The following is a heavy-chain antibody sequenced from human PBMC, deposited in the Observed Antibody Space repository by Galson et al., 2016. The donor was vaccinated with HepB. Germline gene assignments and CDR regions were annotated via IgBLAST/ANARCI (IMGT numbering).Heavy chain of an antibody. CDR1: GFTFQNYA. CDR3: AKDSSAYYYVSFYYYAMDV. Sequence: SLRLSCAASGFTFQNYAMHWVRQAPGKGLEWVSSISGSGGSTYYADSVKGRFTISRDNSKNTLYLQMNSLRAEDTALYYCAKDSSAYYYVSFYYYAMDVWGQGTTVTVSS. D-gene: IGHD3-22*01. J-gene: IGHJ6*02. V-gene: IGHV3-23*01. CDR2: ISGSGGST.